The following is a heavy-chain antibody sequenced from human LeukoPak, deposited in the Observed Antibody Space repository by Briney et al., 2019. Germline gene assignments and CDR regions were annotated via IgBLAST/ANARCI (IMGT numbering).Heavy chain of an antibody. CDR3: ARAPPGVPYSSSPALKFDY. CDR2: ISTYNGDS. CDR1: GYTFTSYG. V-gene: IGHV1-18*01. D-gene: IGHD6-6*01. Sequence: ASVKVSCKASGYTFTSYGISWVRQAPGQGLEWMGWISTYNGDSNYAQNLQGRGTLTTDTSTSTAYMELRSLSSDDTAVYYCARAPPGVPYSSSPALKFDYWGQGTLVTVSS. J-gene: IGHJ4*02.